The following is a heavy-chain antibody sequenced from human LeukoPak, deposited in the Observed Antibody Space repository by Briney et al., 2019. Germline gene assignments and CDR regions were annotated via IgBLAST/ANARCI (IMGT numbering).Heavy chain of an antibody. D-gene: IGHD5-18*01. CDR1: GFTFTTYW. CDR3: ARDAVDTANAV. V-gene: IGHV3-74*01. CDR2: INSDGSVT. J-gene: IGHJ6*02. Sequence: GGSLRLSCAASGFTFTTYWMHWVRQAPGKGLVWVSHINSDGSVTSYADSVKGRFTISRDNAKNTLYLQMNSLRAEDTAVYYCARDAVDTANAVWGQGTTVTVSS.